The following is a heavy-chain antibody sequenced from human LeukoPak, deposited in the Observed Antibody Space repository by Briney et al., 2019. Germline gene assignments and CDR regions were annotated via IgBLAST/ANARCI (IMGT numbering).Heavy chain of an antibody. V-gene: IGHV5-51*01. Sequence: GESLKISCKGSGYSFTSYWIGWVRQMPGKGLEWMGIIYPGDSDTRYSPSFQGQVTISADKSISTAYLQWSSLKASDTAMYYCARSHTANYDILLYWFDPWGQGTLVTVSS. CDR1: GYSFTSYW. D-gene: IGHD3-9*01. J-gene: IGHJ5*02. CDR2: IYPGDSDT. CDR3: ARSHTANYDILLYWFDP.